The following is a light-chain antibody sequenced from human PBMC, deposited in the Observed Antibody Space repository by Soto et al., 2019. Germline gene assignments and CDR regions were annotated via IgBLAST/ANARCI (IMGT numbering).Light chain of an antibody. CDR3: QQHGTSPIT. Sequence: VLTQSPDTLSLPPGERATLSCRAGQSISGTFLNWYQQKPGQAPRLLIYGASNRATGTPDRFSGSGSGTDFTLTISRLEPEDFAVYYCQQHGTSPITFGQGTRLEI. CDR2: GAS. CDR1: QSISGTF. J-gene: IGKJ5*01. V-gene: IGKV3-20*01.